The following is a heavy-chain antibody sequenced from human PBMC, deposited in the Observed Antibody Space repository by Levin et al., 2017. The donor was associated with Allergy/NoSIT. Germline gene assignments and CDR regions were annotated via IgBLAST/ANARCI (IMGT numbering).Heavy chain of an antibody. Sequence: ASVKVSCKASGYTFSDYRMHWVRQAPGQGLEWMGWINSSSGGTNYAQQFLGRVTMTRDTSISTAYMELSSLTSDDTAVYYCARTGGFDYWGQGTLVTVSS. CDR3: ARTGGFDY. CDR2: INSSSGGT. V-gene: IGHV1-2*02. D-gene: IGHD3-16*01. J-gene: IGHJ4*02. CDR1: GYTFSDYR.